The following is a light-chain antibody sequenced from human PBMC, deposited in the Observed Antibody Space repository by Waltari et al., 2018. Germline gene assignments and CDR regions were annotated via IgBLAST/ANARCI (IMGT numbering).Light chain of an antibody. V-gene: IGLV1-40*01. CDR3: QSYDNSLRGSVL. Sequence: QSVLTQAPSVSGAPGQRVTISCPGGESNIASFGVHWSQHLPGRVPKLLIYENTNRASGVPDRFSGSKSGTSASLAIEGLQPEDEGDYYCQSYDNSLRGSVLFGGGTKVTV. J-gene: IGLJ3*02. CDR2: ENT. CDR1: ESNIASFG.